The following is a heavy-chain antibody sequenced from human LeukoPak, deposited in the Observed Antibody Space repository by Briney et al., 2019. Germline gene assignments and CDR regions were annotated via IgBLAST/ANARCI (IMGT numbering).Heavy chain of an antibody. J-gene: IGHJ4*02. CDR3: ARSDYIWGSYRY. Sequence: SETLSLSCTVSGDPLGFFFRNCIRQPPGKALWCLGHIYYGGTTSTNYNPSLNSRVSMSVDRFNHHSSLRLSSVTAADTAIYYCARSDYIWGSYRYWGQGTLVTVSS. D-gene: IGHD3-16*02. CDR2: IYYGGTTST. V-gene: IGHV4-59*01. CDR1: GDPLGFFF.